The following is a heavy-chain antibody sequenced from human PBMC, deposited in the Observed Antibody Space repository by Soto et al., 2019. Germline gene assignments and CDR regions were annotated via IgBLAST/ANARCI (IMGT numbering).Heavy chain of an antibody. CDR1: GFTFGTTD. V-gene: IGHV3-23*01. Sequence: QLLQSGGGLVQPGGSLTLSCAASGFTFGTTDMSWVRQAPGEGLEWVSTIDGSGGITYYADSVKGRFTISRDNSRNKVYLQMNSVRGDDTALYYCVKNSGWFNTWGQGALVTVSS. J-gene: IGHJ5*02. CDR2: IDGSGGIT. D-gene: IGHD3-10*01. CDR3: VKNSGWFNT.